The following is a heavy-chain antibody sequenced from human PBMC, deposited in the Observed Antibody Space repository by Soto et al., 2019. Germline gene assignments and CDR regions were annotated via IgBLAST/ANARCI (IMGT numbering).Heavy chain of an antibody. D-gene: IGHD2-21*02. CDR2: IYYTGST. CDR3: ATVEDCGGDCPIEAFEI. J-gene: IGHJ3*02. Sequence: SETLSLTCTVSGDSISRGGYYYCWIRQHPGKGLKWIGYIYYTGSTYYNPSLKSRVTISVDTSKNQFSLKLSSVTAADTAVYYCATVEDCGGDCPIEAFEIWGQGTMVTVSS. CDR1: GDSISRGGYY. V-gene: IGHV4-31*03.